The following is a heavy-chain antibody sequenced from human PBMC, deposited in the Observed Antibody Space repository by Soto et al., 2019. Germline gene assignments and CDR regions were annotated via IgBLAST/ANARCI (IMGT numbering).Heavy chain of an antibody. CDR2: ISYDGTNK. CDR1: GFTFSSCG. V-gene: IGHV3-30*18. D-gene: IGHD3-10*01. CDR3: AKDDSGNYFATYAMDV. J-gene: IGHJ6*02. Sequence: SCKVSGFTFSSCGMHWVRQAPGKGLEWVAVISYDGTNKYYADSVKGRFTISRDNSKNTLYLQMHSLRAEDTAVYYCAKDDSGNYFATYAMDVWGQGTTVTVSS.